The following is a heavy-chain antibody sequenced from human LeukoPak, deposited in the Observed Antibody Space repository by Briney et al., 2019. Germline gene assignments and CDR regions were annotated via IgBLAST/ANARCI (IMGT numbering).Heavy chain of an antibody. CDR1: GFTFSRYS. J-gene: IGHJ4*02. D-gene: IGHD6-19*01. Sequence: GGFLRLSCTASGFTFSRYSMNWVRQAPGKGLEWVSYISSSSTTIYYADSVKGRFTISRDNAKNSLYLQMNSLRDEDTAVYYCARARPSGWYPFDYWGQGTLVTVSS. CDR2: ISSSSTTI. CDR3: ARARPSGWYPFDY. V-gene: IGHV3-48*02.